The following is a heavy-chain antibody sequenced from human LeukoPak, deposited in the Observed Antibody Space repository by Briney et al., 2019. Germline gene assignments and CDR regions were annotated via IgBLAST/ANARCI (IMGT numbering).Heavy chain of an antibody. V-gene: IGHV3-30*02. D-gene: IGHD1-26*01. Sequence: GGSLRLSCAASGFTFSSYGMHWVRQAPGKGLEWVAFIRYDGSNKYYADSVKGRFTISRDNSKNTLYLQMNSLRAEDTAVYYCARDKGAATEERSDYWGQGTLVTVSS. CDR3: ARDKGAATEERSDY. CDR1: GFTFSSYG. CDR2: IRYDGSNK. J-gene: IGHJ4*02.